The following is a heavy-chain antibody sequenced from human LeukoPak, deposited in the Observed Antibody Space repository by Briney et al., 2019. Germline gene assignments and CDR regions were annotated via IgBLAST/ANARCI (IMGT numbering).Heavy chain of an antibody. CDR1: GGSISSYY. D-gene: IGHD2-8*01. Sequence: SETLSLTCTVSGGSISSYYWSWLRQPPGKGLEWIGYIYYSRSTNYNPSLTSRVTISVDTSKNQFSLKLSSVTAADTAVYYCASTKGAFDIWGQGTIVTVSS. V-gene: IGHV4-59*01. CDR2: IYYSRST. J-gene: IGHJ3*02. CDR3: ASTKGAFDI.